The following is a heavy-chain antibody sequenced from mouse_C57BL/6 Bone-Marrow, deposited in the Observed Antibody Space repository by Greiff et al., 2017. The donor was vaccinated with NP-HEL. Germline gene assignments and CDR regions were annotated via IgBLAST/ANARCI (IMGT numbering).Heavy chain of an antibody. CDR3: AKGQGVTGTPAWFAY. D-gene: IGHD4-1*01. Sequence: QVQLQQSGAELMKPGASVKLSCKATGYTFTGYWIEWVKQRPGHGLEWIGEILPGSGSTNYNEKFKGKATFTADTSSNTAYMQLSSLTTEDSAIYDCAKGQGVTGTPAWFAYWGQGTLVTVSA. CDR2: ILPGSGST. J-gene: IGHJ3*01. CDR1: GYTFTGYW. V-gene: IGHV1-9*01.